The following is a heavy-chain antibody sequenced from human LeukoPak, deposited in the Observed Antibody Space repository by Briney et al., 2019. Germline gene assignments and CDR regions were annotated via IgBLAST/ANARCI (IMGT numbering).Heavy chain of an antibody. CDR2: ISWNSGSI. CDR1: GFTFDDYA. D-gene: IGHD6-19*01. V-gene: IGHV3-9*01. J-gene: IGHJ1*01. CDR3: AKAKAVAGTGDFQH. Sequence: GGSLRLSCAASGFTFDDYAMHWVRQAPGKGLEWVSGISWNSGSIVYADSVKGRFTISRDNAKNSLYLQMNSLRAEDTALYYCAKAKAVAGTGDFQHWGQGTLVTVSS.